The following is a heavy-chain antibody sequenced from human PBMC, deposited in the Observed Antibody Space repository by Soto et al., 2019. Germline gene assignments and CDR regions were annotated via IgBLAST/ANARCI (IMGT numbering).Heavy chain of an antibody. CDR1: GFSLSTNGVG. J-gene: IGHJ4*02. V-gene: IGHV2-5*01. CDR3: ANLLGGCPTTSCSPLRVDS. D-gene: IGHD2-2*01. CDR2: IYWNGNE. Sequence: QITLKESGPTLVKPTQTLTLTCTFSGFSLSTNGVGVGWIRQPPGKALEWLALIYWNGNERYSPSLKSRLTSPKDTPQRQVVRTVTNVDPVDTATYDCANLLGGCPTTSCSPLRVDSWGQGTLVTVSS.